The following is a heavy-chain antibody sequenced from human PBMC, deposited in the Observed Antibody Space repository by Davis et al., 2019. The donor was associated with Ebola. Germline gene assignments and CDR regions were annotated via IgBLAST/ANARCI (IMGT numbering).Heavy chain of an antibody. CDR1: GFTFDDYT. CDR3: AKVGSSGYYYHNSFFDY. Sequence: GESLKISCAASGFTFDDYTMHWVRQAPGKGLEWVSLISWDGGSTYYADSVKGRFTISRDNSKNSLYLQMNSLRTEDTALYYCAKVGSSGYYYHNSFFDYWGQGTLVTVSS. CDR2: ISWDGGST. J-gene: IGHJ4*02. V-gene: IGHV3-43*01. D-gene: IGHD3-22*01.